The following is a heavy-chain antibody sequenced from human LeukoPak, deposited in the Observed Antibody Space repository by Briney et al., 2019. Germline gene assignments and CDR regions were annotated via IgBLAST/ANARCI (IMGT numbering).Heavy chain of an antibody. CDR2: IWYDGSNK. CDR3: ARDRIVGATGYDY. V-gene: IGHV3-33*01. J-gene: IGHJ4*02. CDR1: GFTFSSYG. D-gene: IGHD1-26*01. Sequence: GGSLRLSCAASGFTFSSYGMHWVRQAPGKGLEWVAVIWYDGSNKHYADSVKGRFTISRDNSKNTLYLQMNSLRAEDTAVYYCARDRIVGATGYDYWGQGTLVTVSS.